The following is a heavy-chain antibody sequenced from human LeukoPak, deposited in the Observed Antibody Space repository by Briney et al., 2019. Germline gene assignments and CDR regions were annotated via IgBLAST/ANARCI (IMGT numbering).Heavy chain of an antibody. CDR3: ARDRSITEKYSGSYFPDY. D-gene: IGHD1-26*01. CDR1: GDTFTGYY. V-gene: IGHV1-2*02. Sequence: ASVKVSCKASGDTFTGYYLHWGRHAPGQGLEWMGWIDPNTGGTKYTQKFQGRVTMTRDTSFSTAYMELSRLTSADTAVYYCARDRSITEKYSGSYFPDYWGQGTLVTVSS. CDR2: IDPNTGGT. J-gene: IGHJ4*02.